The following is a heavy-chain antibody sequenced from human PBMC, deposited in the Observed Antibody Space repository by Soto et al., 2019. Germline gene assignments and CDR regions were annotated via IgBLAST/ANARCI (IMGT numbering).Heavy chain of an antibody. CDR3: ASHPYSGYDYYYGMDV. Sequence: VQLVESGGGVVQPGRSLRLSCAASGFTFTSYGMHWVRQAPGRGLEWVAVISYHGSNKYYADSVKGRFTISRDNSKNTLYLQMSSLRAEDTAVYYCASHPYSGYDYYYGMDVWGQGTTVTVSS. CDR1: GFTFTSYG. J-gene: IGHJ6*02. CDR2: ISYHGSNK. V-gene: IGHV3-30*03. D-gene: IGHD5-12*01.